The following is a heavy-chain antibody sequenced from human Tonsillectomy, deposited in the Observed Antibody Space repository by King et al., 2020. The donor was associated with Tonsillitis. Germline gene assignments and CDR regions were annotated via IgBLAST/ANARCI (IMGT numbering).Heavy chain of an antibody. CDR2: IFSGGST. D-gene: IGHD6-13*01. CDR3: AVEGGSWANYYYSLDV. CDR1: GFNVSTNY. Sequence: VQLVESGGGLVQPGGSLRLSCAASGFNVSTNYMSWVRQAPGKGLEWVSVIFSGGSTYYADSVKGRFTLSRDTSKNTLFLQMNSLRVADTAVYYCAVEGGSWANYYYSLDVWGIGTTVTVSS. V-gene: IGHV3-66*01. J-gene: IGHJ6*03.